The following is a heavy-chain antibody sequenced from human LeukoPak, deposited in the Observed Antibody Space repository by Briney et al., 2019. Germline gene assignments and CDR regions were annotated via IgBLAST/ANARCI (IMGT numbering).Heavy chain of an antibody. Sequence: PGGSLRLSCAASGFKFNTYAMHWVRQAPGKGLEWAAVMFYDGANKFHADSVKGRFTISRDNSRNILFLQMNSLRPEDTAVYYCARGPRNSSGWDYYHYAMDVWGQGTTVTVSS. CDR3: ARGPRNSSGWDYYHYAMDV. V-gene: IGHV3-30-3*01. CDR2: MFYDGANK. J-gene: IGHJ6*02. CDR1: GFKFNTYA. D-gene: IGHD3-22*01.